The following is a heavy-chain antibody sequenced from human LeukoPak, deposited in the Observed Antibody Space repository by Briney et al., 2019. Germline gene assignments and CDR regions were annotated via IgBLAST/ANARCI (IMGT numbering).Heavy chain of an antibody. Sequence: ASVTVSCTASGYTFTVYYMHWVRQAPGQGLEWMGWINPNSGGTNYAQKFQGRVTMTRDTSISTAYMELSRLRSDDTAVYYCARVPFGYGVDYWGQGTLVTVSS. D-gene: IGHD5-18*01. V-gene: IGHV1-2*02. CDR2: INPNSGGT. CDR3: ARVPFGYGVDY. CDR1: GYTFTVYY. J-gene: IGHJ4*02.